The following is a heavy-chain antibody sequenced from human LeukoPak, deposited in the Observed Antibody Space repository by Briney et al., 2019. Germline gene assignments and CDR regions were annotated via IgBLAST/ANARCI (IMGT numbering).Heavy chain of an antibody. Sequence: GESLKISCKGSGYSFTSYWIGWVRQMPGKGLEWMGIIYPGDSDTRYSPSFQGQVTISADKSISTAYLQWSSLKASDTAMYYCARGGLCSSTSCYTDDASDIWGQGTMVTVSS. J-gene: IGHJ3*02. CDR3: ARGGLCSSTSCYTDDASDI. CDR2: IYPGDSDT. V-gene: IGHV5-51*01. CDR1: GYSFTSYW. D-gene: IGHD2-2*02.